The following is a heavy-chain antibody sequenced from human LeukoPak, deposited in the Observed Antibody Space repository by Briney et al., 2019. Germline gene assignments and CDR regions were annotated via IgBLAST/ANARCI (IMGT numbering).Heavy chain of an antibody. CDR2: IYYSGST. CDR3: ARVPGGGTAAN. CDR1: GGSIISINYF. J-gene: IGHJ3*01. V-gene: IGHV4-61*05. Sequence: SETLSLTCTVSGGSIISINYFWGWIRQPPGKGLEWIGYIYYSGSTNYNPSLKSRVTISVDMSKNQFSLRLSSVTTADTAVYYCARVPGGGTAANWGQGTMVTVSS. D-gene: IGHD1-7*01.